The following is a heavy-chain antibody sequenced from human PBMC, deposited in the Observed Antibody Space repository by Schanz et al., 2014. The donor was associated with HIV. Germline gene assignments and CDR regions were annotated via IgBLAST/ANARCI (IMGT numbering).Heavy chain of an antibody. Sequence: EVQLVESGGGLVQPGGSLRLSCTASGFTFSTYWMSWVRQAPGKGLEWVSAISGSSITYSADSVKGRFTISRDNSKNTLYLQMNSLRAEDTAVYYCALSRPSGYGGSWYFDLWGRGTLVAVSS. V-gene: IGHV3-23*04. D-gene: IGHD2-15*01. CDR2: ISGSSIT. CDR1: GFTFSTYW. J-gene: IGHJ2*01. CDR3: ALSRPSGYGGSWYFDL.